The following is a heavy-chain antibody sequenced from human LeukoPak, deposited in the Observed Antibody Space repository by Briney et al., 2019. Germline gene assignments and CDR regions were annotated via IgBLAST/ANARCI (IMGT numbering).Heavy chain of an antibody. V-gene: IGHV3-23*01. J-gene: IGHJ4*02. CDR3: AQRVNSYYFDY. Sequence: GGSLRLSCAASGFTFSSYAMSWVRQAPGKGLEWVSAIRGSGGSTYYADSVKGRFTIPRDNSQNTLYLQMNSLRAEDTAVYYCAQRVNSYYFDYWGQGTLVTVSS. CDR2: IRGSGGST. CDR1: GFTFSSYA. D-gene: IGHD4-23*01.